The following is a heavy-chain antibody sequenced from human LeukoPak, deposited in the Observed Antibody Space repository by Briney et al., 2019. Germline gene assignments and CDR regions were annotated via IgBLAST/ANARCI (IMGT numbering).Heavy chain of an antibody. CDR2: IYYSGTT. J-gene: IGHJ2*01. V-gene: IGHV4-59*08. CDR1: GGSISSYY. CDR3: ARQTTYYDFWSGSSEGYWYFDL. Sequence: SETLSLTCTISGGSISSYYWSWIRQSPGKGLEWIGYIYYSGTTNYNPSLKSRVTISVDTSKNQFSLKLSSVTAADTAVYYCARQTTYYDFWSGSSEGYWYFDLWGRGTLVTVSS. D-gene: IGHD3-3*01.